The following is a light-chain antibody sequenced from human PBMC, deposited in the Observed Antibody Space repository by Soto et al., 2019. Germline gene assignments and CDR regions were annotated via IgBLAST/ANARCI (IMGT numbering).Light chain of an antibody. CDR1: QGLLHSNGNTY. Sequence: DIVVTQSPHSLPVTPAEPASISCRSSQGLLHSNGNTYLDWYLQKPGQSPPILISLGSNRACGVPDRFSGSGSGTDYILRIRRVEAEDVGVYYCMQVLQTPLTFGGGTKVEI. CDR3: MQVLQTPLT. J-gene: IGKJ4*01. V-gene: IGKV2-28*01. CDR2: LGS.